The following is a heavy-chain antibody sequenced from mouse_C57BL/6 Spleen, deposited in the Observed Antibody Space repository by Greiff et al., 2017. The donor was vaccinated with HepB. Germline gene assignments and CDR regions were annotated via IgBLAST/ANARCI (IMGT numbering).Heavy chain of an antibody. CDR3: ARRDYYGSSSYYFDY. V-gene: IGHV1-80*01. CDR1: GYAFSSYW. D-gene: IGHD1-1*01. CDR2: IYPGDGDT. J-gene: IGHJ2*01. Sequence: QVQLKESGAELVKPGASVKISCKASGYAFSSYWMNWVKQRPGKGLEWIGQIYPGDGDTNYNGKFKGKATLTADKSSSTAYMQLSSLTSEDSAVYFCARRDYYGSSSYYFDYWGQGTTLTVSS.